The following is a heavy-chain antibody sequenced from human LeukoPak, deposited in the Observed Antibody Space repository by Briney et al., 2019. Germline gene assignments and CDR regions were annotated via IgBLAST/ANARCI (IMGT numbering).Heavy chain of an antibody. CDR1: GFTFSSYG. CDR3: ARALSTGGRIDY. V-gene: IGHV3-30*03. D-gene: IGHD2-8*02. J-gene: IGHJ4*02. CDR2: ISYDGSNK. Sequence: GRSLRLSCAASGFTFSSYGMHWVRQAPGKGLEWVAVISYDGSNKYYADSVKGRFTISRDNSKNTLYLQMSSLRVEDTAVYYCARALSTGGRIDYWGQGTLVTVSS.